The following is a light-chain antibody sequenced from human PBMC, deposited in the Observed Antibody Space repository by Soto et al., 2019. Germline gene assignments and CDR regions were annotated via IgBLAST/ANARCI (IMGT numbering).Light chain of an antibody. CDR3: HQYGISPPT. Sequence: EVVLTQSPGTLSLSPGERATLSCRASKSVSGSDLAWYQQKPGQAPRLLISGVSNRATGTPDRFSGSGSGTDFTLTISSLEPEDFAGFYWHQYGISPPTFGPGTKGDI. J-gene: IGKJ1*01. CDR2: GVS. V-gene: IGKV3-20*01. CDR1: KSVSGSD.